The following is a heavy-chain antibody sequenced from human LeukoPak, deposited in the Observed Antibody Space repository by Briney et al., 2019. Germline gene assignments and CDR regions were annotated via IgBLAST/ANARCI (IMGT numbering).Heavy chain of an antibody. J-gene: IGHJ4*02. CDR3: ARMYYYDSSGYYAPIDY. CDR1: GYSLTSYW. V-gene: IGHV5-51*01. D-gene: IGHD3-22*01. CDR2: IYPGDSDT. Sequence: GESLKISCKGSGYSLTSYWIGWVRQMPGKGLEWMGIIYPGDSDTRYSPSFQGQVTISADKSTSTAYLQWSSLKASDTAMYYCARMYYYDSSGYYAPIDYWGQGTLVTVSS.